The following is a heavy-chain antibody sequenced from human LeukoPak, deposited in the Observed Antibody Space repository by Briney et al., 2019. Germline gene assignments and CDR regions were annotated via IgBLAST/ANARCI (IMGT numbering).Heavy chain of an antibody. CDR1: GYTFTSYG. Sequence: ASVKVSCKASGYTFTSYGISWVRQAPGQGLEWMGWISAYNGNTNYAQKLQGRVTMTTDTSTSTAYMELRSLRSDDTAVYYCARVHIAAAGLFYYYYYMDVWGKGTAVTVSS. CDR2: ISAYNGNT. V-gene: IGHV1-18*01. J-gene: IGHJ6*03. D-gene: IGHD6-13*01. CDR3: ARVHIAAAGLFYYYYYMDV.